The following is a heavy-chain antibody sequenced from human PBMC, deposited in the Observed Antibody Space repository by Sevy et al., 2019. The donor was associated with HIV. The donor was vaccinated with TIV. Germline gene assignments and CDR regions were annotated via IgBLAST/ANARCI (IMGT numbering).Heavy chain of an antibody. CDR2: NSFDGTTN. D-gene: IGHD3-22*01. J-gene: IGHJ3*02. CDR3: AREGHSSGRAGIFNI. Sequence: GGSLRLSCVVSEFIFRASVMHWVRQAPGKGLEWVALNSFDGTTNFNGDSMKGRFTVSRDNSKNTLYLQMNSLRDDDTALYYCAREGHSSGRAGIFNIWGPGIMVTVSS. CDR1: EFIFRASV. V-gene: IGHV3-30*04.